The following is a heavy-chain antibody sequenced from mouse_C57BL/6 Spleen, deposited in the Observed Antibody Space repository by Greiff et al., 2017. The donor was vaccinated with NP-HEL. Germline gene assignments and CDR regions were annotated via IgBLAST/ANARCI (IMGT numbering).Heavy chain of an antibody. V-gene: IGHV1-63*01. D-gene: IGHD1-1*01. CDR3: ARVYYYGSSHYYAMDY. J-gene: IGHJ4*01. CDR2: IYPGGGYT. Sequence: VQLQESGAELVRPGTSVKMSCKASGYTFTNYWIGWAKQRPGHGLEWIGDIYPGGGYTNYNEKFKGKATLTADKSSSTAYMQFSSLTSEDSAIYYCARVYYYGSSHYYAMDYWGQGTSVTVSS. CDR1: GYTFTNYW.